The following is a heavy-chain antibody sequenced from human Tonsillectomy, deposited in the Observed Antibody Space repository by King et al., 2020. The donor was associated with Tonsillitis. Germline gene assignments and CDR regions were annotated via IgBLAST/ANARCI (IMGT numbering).Heavy chain of an antibody. CDR3: ASFRGYSDSSGYSVADY. CDR1: EFTFSNAW. J-gene: IGHJ4*02. CDR2: IKSKTDGGTT. D-gene: IGHD3-22*01. Sequence: VQLVESGGGLVKPGGSLRLSCVASEFTFSNAWMKWVRRAPGKGLEWVGRIKSKTDGGTTDYAAPVKGRFTISRDDSKNTLYLQMNSLKTEDTAVYFCASFRGYSDSSGYSVADYWRQGTLVSVSS. V-gene: IGHV3-15*01.